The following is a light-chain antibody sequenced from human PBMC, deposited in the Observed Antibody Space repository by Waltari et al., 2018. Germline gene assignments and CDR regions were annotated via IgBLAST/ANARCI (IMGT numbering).Light chain of an antibody. V-gene: IGKV4-1*01. J-gene: IGKJ3*01. CDR1: QRVLYSANNKNY. Sequence: DIVMTQSPDSLAVSLGERATINCKSSQRVLYSANNKNYLAWYQQKPGQPPKLLIYWASTRESGVPDRFSGSGSGTDFTLTISSLQPEDFATYYCQQSYSTRTSFGPGTKVDIK. CDR2: WAS. CDR3: QQSYSTRTS.